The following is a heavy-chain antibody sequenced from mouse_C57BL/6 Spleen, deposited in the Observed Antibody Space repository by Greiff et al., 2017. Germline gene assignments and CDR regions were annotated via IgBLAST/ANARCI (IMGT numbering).Heavy chain of an antibody. J-gene: IGHJ4*01. CDR1: GFTFSSYG. V-gene: IGHV5-6*02. CDR2: ISSGGSYT. Sequence: EVMLVESGGDLVKPGGSLKLSCAASGFTFSSYGMSWVRQTPDKRLEWVATISSGGSYTYYPDSVKGRFTISRDNAKNTLYLQMSSLKSEDTAMYYCARRGMDYWGQVASVTVSS. CDR3: ARRGMDY.